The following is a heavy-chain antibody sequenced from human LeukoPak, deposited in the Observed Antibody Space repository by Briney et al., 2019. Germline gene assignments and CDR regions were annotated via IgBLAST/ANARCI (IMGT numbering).Heavy chain of an antibody. Sequence: GGSLRLSCAASGLSLTNFAMSWVRQAPGKGLEWVSRIIGSSGDTFYADSVKGRFTISRDNSKNRLYLQMNSLRAEDTALYYCAKGAYDYIEMGYFDYWGQGTLVTVSS. V-gene: IGHV3-23*01. CDR3: AKGAYDYIEMGYFDY. J-gene: IGHJ4*02. D-gene: IGHD5-12*01. CDR1: GLSLTNFA. CDR2: IIGSSGDT.